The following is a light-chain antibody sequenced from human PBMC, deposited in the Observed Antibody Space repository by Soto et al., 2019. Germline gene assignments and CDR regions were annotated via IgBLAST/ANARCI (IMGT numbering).Light chain of an antibody. J-gene: IGKJ1*01. CDR2: DAS. CDR3: QQRTSWPPWT. V-gene: IGKV3-15*01. CDR1: QDISSN. Sequence: EIVMTQTPATLSVTLGERATLSCRASQDISSNLAWYQQKPGQAPRLLIYDASTRATGIPARFSGSGSETEFTLTISSLQSEDFAVYYCQQRTSWPPWTFGQGTKVEIK.